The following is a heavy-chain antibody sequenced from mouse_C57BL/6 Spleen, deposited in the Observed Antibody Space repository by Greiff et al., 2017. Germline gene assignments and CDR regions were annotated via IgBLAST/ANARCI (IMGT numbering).Heavy chain of an antibody. D-gene: IGHD2-3*01. J-gene: IGHJ4*01. CDR3: ARGDGYYGAMDY. CDR1: GFTFTDYY. Sequence: EVMLVESGGGLVQPGGSLSISCAASGFTFTDYYMSWVRQPPGKALEWLGFIRNKANGYTTEYSASVKGRFTISRDNSQSILYLKMNALRAEDSARYYCARGDGYYGAMDYWGQGTAVTVSS. V-gene: IGHV7-3*01. CDR2: IRNKANGYTT.